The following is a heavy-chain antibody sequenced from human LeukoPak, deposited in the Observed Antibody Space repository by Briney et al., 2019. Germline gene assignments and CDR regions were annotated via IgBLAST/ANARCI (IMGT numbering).Heavy chain of an antibody. J-gene: IGHJ4*02. D-gene: IGHD1-26*01. CDR1: GFTFSSYA. CDR2: IKSKTAGGTI. V-gene: IGHV3-15*01. Sequence: GGSLRLSCAASGFTFSSYAMSWVRQAPGKGLEWVGRIKSKTAGGTIDYAAPVKGRFTISRDDSKNTLYLQMNSLKTEDTAVYYCTTGESMVGTTIHIRWADWGQGTLVTVSS. CDR3: TTGESMVGTTIHIRWAD.